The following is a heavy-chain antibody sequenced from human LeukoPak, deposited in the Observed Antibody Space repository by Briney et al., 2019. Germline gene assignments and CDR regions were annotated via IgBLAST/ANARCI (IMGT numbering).Heavy chain of an antibody. D-gene: IGHD3-3*01. J-gene: IGHJ4*02. V-gene: IGHV3-23*01. CDR1: GFTFSSYA. Sequence: GGSLRLSCAASGFTFSSYAMSWDRQAPGKGLEWVSSISGSGGSTYYADSVKGRFTISRDNSKNTLSLQMNTLRAEDTAVYYCAKGVLRCFDYWGQGTLVTVSS. CDR3: AKGVLRCFDY. CDR2: ISGSGGST.